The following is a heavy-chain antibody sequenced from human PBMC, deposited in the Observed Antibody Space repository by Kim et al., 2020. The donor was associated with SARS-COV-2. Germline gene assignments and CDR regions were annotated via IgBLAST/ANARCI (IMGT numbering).Heavy chain of an antibody. Sequence: GGSLRLSCAASGFTFDDYGMSWVRQAPGKGLEWVSGINWNGGSTGYADSVKGRFTISRDNAKNSLYLQMNSLRAEDTALYHCARAGYSSSWYDAFDIWGQGTMVTVSS. CDR2: INWNGGST. D-gene: IGHD6-13*01. CDR3: ARAGYSSSWYDAFDI. V-gene: IGHV3-20*01. J-gene: IGHJ3*02. CDR1: GFTFDDYG.